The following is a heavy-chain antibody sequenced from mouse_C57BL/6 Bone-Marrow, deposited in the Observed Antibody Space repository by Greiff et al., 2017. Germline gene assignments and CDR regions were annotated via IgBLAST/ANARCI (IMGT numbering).Heavy chain of an antibody. CDR3: ARITTVPYYAMDY. CDR2: IDPSDSET. Sequence: QVQLQQPGAELVRPGSSVKLSCKASGYTFTSYWMHWVKQRPIQGLEWIGNIDPSDSETHYNQKFKDKATLTVDKSSSTAYMQLSSLTSEDSAVYYCARITTVPYYAMDYWGQGTSVTVSS. J-gene: IGHJ4*01. CDR1: GYTFTSYW. V-gene: IGHV1-52*01. D-gene: IGHD1-1*01.